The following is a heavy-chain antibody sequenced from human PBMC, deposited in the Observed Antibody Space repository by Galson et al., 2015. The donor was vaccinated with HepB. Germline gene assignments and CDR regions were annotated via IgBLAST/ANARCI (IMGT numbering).Heavy chain of an antibody. D-gene: IGHD6-13*01. Sequence: SLRLSCAASGFTFSSYGMHWVRQAPGKGLEWVAVIWYGGSNKYYADSVKGRFTISRDNSKNTLYLQMNSLRAEDTAGYYCARDGGPAAPYGMDVWGQGTTVTVSS. CDR3: ARDGGPAAPYGMDV. J-gene: IGHJ6*02. CDR1: GFTFSSYG. V-gene: IGHV3-33*01. CDR2: IWYGGSNK.